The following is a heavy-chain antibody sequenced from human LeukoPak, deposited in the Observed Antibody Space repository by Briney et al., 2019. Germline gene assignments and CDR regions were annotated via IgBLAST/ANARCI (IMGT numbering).Heavy chain of an antibody. J-gene: IGHJ3*01. Sequence: SETLSLTCTVSGGSISSGDYYWNWIQQPAGKGLEWIGRIYSSGSTNYNPSLMSRVTISRDTSKNQFSLQVNSVTAADTAVYYCARRGDVWGQGTMVTVSS. CDR1: GGSISSGDYY. CDR2: IYSSGST. V-gene: IGHV4-61*02. CDR3: ARRGDV.